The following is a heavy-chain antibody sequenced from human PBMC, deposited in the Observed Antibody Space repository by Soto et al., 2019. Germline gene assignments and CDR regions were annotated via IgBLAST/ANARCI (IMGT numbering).Heavy chain of an antibody. D-gene: IGHD3-9*01. CDR2: NYYSGTA. Sequence: PSETLSLTCTVSGGSIFNYYWSWIRQPPGRGLEWIGYNYYSGTANYNPSLESRVTISVDTSKNQFSLKLSSVTAADTAVYYCASYYDILTGYYGSNYWGQGTQVTVSS. J-gene: IGHJ4*02. V-gene: IGHV4-59*08. CDR1: GGSIFNYY. CDR3: ASYYDILTGYYGSNY.